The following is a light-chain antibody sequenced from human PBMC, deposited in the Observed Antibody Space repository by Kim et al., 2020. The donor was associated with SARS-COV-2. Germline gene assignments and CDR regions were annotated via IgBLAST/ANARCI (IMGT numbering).Light chain of an antibody. Sequence: PGDRATLSCRASASVGGTFLAWYQQKPGKAPRLLIYSASNRATGIPDRFSGSGSGTDFTLTISRLEPEDFAVYYCHQYGRSPITFGPGTKVDIK. CDR3: HQYGRSPIT. J-gene: IGKJ3*01. V-gene: IGKV3-20*01. CDR1: ASVGGTF. CDR2: SAS.